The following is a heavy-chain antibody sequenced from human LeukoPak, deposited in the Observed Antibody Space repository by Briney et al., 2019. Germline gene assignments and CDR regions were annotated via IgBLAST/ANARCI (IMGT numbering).Heavy chain of an antibody. D-gene: IGHD2-15*01. J-gene: IGHJ5*02. CDR1: GFAFSSYS. CDR2: IWYDGSNK. CDR3: AKDRLKYCSGGSCYGGSWFDP. Sequence: GRSLRLSCAASGFAFSSYSMHWVRQAPGKGLEWVAVIWYDGSNKYYADSVKGRFTISRDNSKNTLYLQMNSLRAEDTAVYYCAKDRLKYCSGGSCYGGSWFDPWGQGTLVTVSS. V-gene: IGHV3-33*06.